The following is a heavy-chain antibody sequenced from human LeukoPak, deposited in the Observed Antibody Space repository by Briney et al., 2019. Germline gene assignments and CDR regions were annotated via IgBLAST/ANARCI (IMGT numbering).Heavy chain of an antibody. CDR3: ATNPFDWLLVNFDY. Sequence: GGSLRLSCAASGFTFSSYWMHWVRQAPGKGLVWVSRINSDESKTYYADSVKGRFTISRDNAKSTLYVHMNSLRAEDTAVYYCATNPFDWLLVNFDYWGQGTLVTVSS. D-gene: IGHD3-9*01. CDR2: INSDESKT. J-gene: IGHJ4*02. V-gene: IGHV3-74*01. CDR1: GFTFSSYW.